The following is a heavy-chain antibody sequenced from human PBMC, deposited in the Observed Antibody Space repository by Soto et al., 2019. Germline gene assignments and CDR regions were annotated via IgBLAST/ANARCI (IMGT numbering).Heavy chain of an antibody. J-gene: IGHJ6*02. CDR2: IYPGDSDT. V-gene: IGHV5-51*01. D-gene: IGHD2-15*01. CDR1: GYSFTSYW. CDR3: ARLSRCSGGSCYYINYYYYYGMDV. Sequence: GESLKISCKGSGYSFTSYWIGWVRQMPGKGLEWMGIIYPGDSDTRYSPSFQGQVTISADKSISTAYLQWSSLKASDTAMYHCARLSRCSGGSCYYINYYYYYGMDVWGQGTTVTVSS.